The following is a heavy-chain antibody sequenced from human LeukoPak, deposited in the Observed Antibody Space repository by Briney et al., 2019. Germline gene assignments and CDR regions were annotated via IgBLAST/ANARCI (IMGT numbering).Heavy chain of an antibody. J-gene: IGHJ4*02. V-gene: IGHV3-23*01. CDR1: GFTFSSYA. CDR2: ISGSGGST. CDR3: AKVVSGWYLGYFDY. D-gene: IGHD6-19*01. Sequence: GGSLRLSWAASGFTFSSYAMSWVRQAPGKGLEWVSAISGSGGSTYYADSVKGRFTISRDNSKNTLYLQMNSLRAEDTAIYYCAKVVSGWYLGYFDYWGQGTLVTVSS.